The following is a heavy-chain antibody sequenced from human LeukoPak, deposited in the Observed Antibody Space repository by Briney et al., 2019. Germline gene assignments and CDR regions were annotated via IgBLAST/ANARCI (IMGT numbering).Heavy chain of an antibody. V-gene: IGHV3-48*03. D-gene: IGHD3-3*01. CDR2: ISSSGSTI. Sequence: PGGSLRLSCAASGFTFSSHEMNWVRQAPGKGLEWVSYISSSGSTIYYADSVKGRFTISRDNAKNSLYLQMNSLRAEDTAVYYCATLFGVAAIDYWGQGTLVTVSS. J-gene: IGHJ4*02. CDR1: GFTFSSHE. CDR3: ATLFGVAAIDY.